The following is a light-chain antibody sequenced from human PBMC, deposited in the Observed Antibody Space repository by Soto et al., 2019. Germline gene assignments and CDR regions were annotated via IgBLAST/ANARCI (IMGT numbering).Light chain of an antibody. CDR1: QSISMY. V-gene: IGKV1-39*01. Sequence: IQMTPSPSALSASLGARFTITCRARQSISMYLYWYQQTPEKAPKXLFAXASILQSGVPSRFSGSGSGTDFPLTISRLQAEDFATYYCQQSYSPRTVGQGTKV. CDR3: QQSYSPRT. J-gene: IGKJ1*01. CDR2: XAS.